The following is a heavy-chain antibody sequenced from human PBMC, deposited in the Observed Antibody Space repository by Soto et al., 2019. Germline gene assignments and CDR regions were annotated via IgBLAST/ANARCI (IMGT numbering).Heavy chain of an antibody. Sequence: EVQLVESGGGLVQPGGSLRLSCEASGFTFSHYWMTWVRQAPGKGLGWLANIKEDGSDRNYVDSVKGRFTISRDNAKNSLYLQLNGLRAEDTAVYYCARAGSENEYWGQGTLVTVSS. D-gene: IGHD3-10*01. V-gene: IGHV3-7*05. CDR3: ARAGSENEY. CDR1: GFTFSHYW. CDR2: IKEDGSDR. J-gene: IGHJ4*02.